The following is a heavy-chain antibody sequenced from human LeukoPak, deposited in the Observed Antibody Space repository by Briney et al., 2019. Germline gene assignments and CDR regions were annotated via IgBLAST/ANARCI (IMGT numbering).Heavy chain of an antibody. CDR1: GYSISSGYY. CDR2: IYHSGST. V-gene: IGHV4-38-2*02. D-gene: IGHD3-22*01. CDR3: ARYITYYYDSSGYSDAFDI. J-gene: IGHJ3*02. Sequence: PSETLSLTCTVSGYSISSGYYWGWIRQPPGKGLEWIGSIYHSGSTYYNPSLKSRVTISVDTSKNQLSLKLSSVTAADTAVYYCARYITYYYDSSGYSDAFDIWGQGTMVTVSS.